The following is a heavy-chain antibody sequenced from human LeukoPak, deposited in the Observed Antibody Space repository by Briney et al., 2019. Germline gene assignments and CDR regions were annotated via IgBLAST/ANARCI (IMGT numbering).Heavy chain of an antibody. V-gene: IGHV1-46*01. D-gene: IGHD4/OR15-4a*01. Sequence: GASVKVSCKASGYTFTSYYMHWVRQAPGQGLEWMGIINPSGGSTSYAQKFQGRVIITRDRSTGTAYMELTSLTSEDTAVYYCAADYRKLGVYYNYMDVWGKGTTVTVSS. CDR1: GYTFTSYY. CDR2: INPSGGST. J-gene: IGHJ6*03. CDR3: AADYRKLGVYYNYMDV.